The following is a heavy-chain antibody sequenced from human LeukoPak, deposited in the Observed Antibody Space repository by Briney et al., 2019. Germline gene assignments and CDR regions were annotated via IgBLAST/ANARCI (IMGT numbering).Heavy chain of an antibody. J-gene: IGHJ4*02. CDR1: GFTFSNYW. Sequence: GGSRRLSCAASGFTFSNYWMHWVRQGPGEGLVWVSRISTDGSSTTYADSVKGRFTISRDNAKNTLYLQMNSLRAEDTVIYYCGRGFALVPAGIPDYWGQGILVTVSS. D-gene: IGHD2-2*01. V-gene: IGHV3-74*01. CDR3: GRGFALVPAGIPDY. CDR2: ISTDGSST.